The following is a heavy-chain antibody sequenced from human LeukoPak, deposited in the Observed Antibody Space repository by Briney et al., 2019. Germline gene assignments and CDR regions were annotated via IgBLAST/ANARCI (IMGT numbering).Heavy chain of an antibody. CDR2: ISGSGGDT. Sequence: PGGSLRLSCAASGFTFSNYAMSWVRQAPGKGLEWVSGISGSGGDTYYADSVKGRFTISRDNSKNTLYLQMNSLRAEDTAVYSCARERERFLNFWGQGTLVTVSS. D-gene: IGHD3-3*01. J-gene: IGHJ4*02. CDR3: ARERERFLNF. V-gene: IGHV3-23*01. CDR1: GFTFSNYA.